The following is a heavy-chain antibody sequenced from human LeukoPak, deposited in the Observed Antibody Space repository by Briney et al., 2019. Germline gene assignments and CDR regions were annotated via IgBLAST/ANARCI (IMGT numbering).Heavy chain of an antibody. CDR1: GGSFSGYY. V-gene: IGHV4-34*01. D-gene: IGHD1-1*01. Sequence: SETLSLTCAVYGGSFSGYYWSWIRQPPGKGLEWIGEINHSGSTNYNPSLKSRVTISVDTSKNQFSLRLSSVTAADTAVYYCARGGYNWNDGETQTLDYWGQGTLVTVSS. CDR2: INHSGST. J-gene: IGHJ4*02. CDR3: ARGGYNWNDGETQTLDY.